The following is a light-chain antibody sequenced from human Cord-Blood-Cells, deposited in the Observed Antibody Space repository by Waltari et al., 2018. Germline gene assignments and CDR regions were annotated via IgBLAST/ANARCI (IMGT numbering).Light chain of an antibody. CDR3: SSYAGSNNLV. CDR2: GVS. J-gene: IGLJ2*01. CDR1: SSDVGGYNY. Sequence: QSALTQPPSASGSPGQSVTISCTGTSSDVGGYNYVSWYHKHPGKAPKLMIYGVSKRPSGGPDRFSGSKSGNTASRTVSGLQAEDEAYYYCSSYAGSNNLVFGGGTKLTVL. V-gene: IGLV2-8*01.